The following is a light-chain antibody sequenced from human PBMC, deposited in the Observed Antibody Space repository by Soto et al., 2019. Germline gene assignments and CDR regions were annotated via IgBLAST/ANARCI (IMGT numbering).Light chain of an antibody. CDR3: HQYNNWSPHT. Sequence: VLTQSPATLSVSPGDRATLSCRASQNVGNNLAWYQHKPGQAPRLLIYGASSWATGLPARFSASGSGTEFTLTISRLQSEDFAVYYCHQYNNWSPHTFGPGTKLEI. J-gene: IGKJ2*01. CDR1: QNVGNN. CDR2: GAS. V-gene: IGKV3-15*01.